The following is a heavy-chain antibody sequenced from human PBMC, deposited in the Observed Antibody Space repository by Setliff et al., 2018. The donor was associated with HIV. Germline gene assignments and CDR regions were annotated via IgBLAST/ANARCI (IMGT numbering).Heavy chain of an antibody. D-gene: IGHD3-22*01. V-gene: IGHV3-30-3*01. CDR1: GFTFNNYA. Sequence: GGSLRLSCVVSGFTFNNYAMHWIRQAPDKGLEWVAVISYDGSNKYYADSVKGRFTISRDNSKNTLYLQMNSLRAEDTAVYYCARDRILYYYDSSGYPDYWGQGTLVTVSS. J-gene: IGHJ4*02. CDR2: ISYDGSNK. CDR3: ARDRILYYYDSSGYPDY.